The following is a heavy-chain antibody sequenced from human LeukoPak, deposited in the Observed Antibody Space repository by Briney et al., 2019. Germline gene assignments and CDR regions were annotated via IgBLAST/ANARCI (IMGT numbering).Heavy chain of an antibody. D-gene: IGHD2-8*01. J-gene: IGHJ3*02. CDR3: ARAGYCTNGVCYEDAFDI. V-gene: IGHV1-8*03. CDR1: GYTFTSYD. CDR2: MNPNSGNT. Sequence: ASVKVSCKASGYTFTSYDINWVRQAPGQGLEWMGWMNPNSGNTGYAQKFQGRVTITRNTSISTAYMELSSLRSEDTAVYYCARAGYCTNGVCYEDAFDIWGQGTMVTVSS.